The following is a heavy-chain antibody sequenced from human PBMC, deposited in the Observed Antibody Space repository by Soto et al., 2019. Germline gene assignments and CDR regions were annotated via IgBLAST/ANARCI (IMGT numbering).Heavy chain of an antibody. J-gene: IGHJ4*02. CDR1: GGTFSSYA. V-gene: IGHV1-69*13. CDR2: IIPIFGTP. CDR3: ATFTGQLVHGRYYFDY. D-gene: IGHD6-13*01. Sequence: GASVKVSCKASGGTFSSYAISWVRQAPGQGLEWMGGIIPIFGTPNYAQKFQGRVTITADGSTSTAYMELSSLRSEDTALYYCATFTGQLVHGRYYFDYWGQGTPVTVSS.